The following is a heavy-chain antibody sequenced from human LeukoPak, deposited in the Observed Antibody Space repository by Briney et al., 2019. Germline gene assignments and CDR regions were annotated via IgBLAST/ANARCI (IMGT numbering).Heavy chain of an antibody. CDR2: IFPSDSDT. CDR3: TRGRPIDY. Sequence: GESLKISCKGSGYSFTTYWIGWVRQMPGKGLEWMGIIFPSDSDTGYSPSFQGQVTISADKSISTAYLQWSSLKASDTAIYYCTRGRPIDYWGQGTLVTVSS. CDR1: GYSFTTYW. V-gene: IGHV5-51*01. J-gene: IGHJ4*02.